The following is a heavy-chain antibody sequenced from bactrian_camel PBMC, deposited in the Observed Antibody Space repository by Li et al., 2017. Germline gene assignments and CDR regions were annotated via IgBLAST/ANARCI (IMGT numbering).Heavy chain of an antibody. CDR2: VSGDGST. D-gene: IGHD2*01. CDR1: RLTFDGYA. CDR3: ATSRFAVVID. J-gene: IGHJ4*01. V-gene: IGHV3S63*01. Sequence: HVQLVESGGGAVQAGGSLRLSCTASRLTFDGYAMAWFRQAPGKEREGVSCVSGDGSTFYTDSVKGRFTISRDNAKNTLYLQMNSLKSEDTALYYCATSRFAVVIDWGRGTQVT.